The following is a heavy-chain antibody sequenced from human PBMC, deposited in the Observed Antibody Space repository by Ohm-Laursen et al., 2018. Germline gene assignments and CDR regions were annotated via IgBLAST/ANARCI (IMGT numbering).Heavy chain of an antibody. CDR1: GGSISGHY. J-gene: IGHJ4*02. Sequence: SETLSLTCAVSGGSISGHYWTWIRQPAGKGLDWIGRIYSRGNTDNNPSLRSRITISLDTSKNQFSLKLNSVTAADTAVYYCARGLVVNSGYDWGWDYWGQGALVTVSS. CDR3: ARGLVVNSGYDWGWDY. V-gene: IGHV4-4*07. D-gene: IGHD5-12*01. CDR2: IYSRGNT.